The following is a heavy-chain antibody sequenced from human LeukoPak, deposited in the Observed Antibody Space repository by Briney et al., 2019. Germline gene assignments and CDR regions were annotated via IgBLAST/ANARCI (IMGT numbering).Heavy chain of an antibody. V-gene: IGHV3-33*08. CDR2: IGHDGNQE. D-gene: IGHD6-19*01. CDR1: GFSLSSHM. Sequence: GGSLRLSCVASGFSLSSHMVSWVRQAPGQGLEWLAVIGHDGNQENYADSVKGRFTISRDNPKNTLYLQMNSLRAEDTAVYYCGRDLSSGYVDYWGQGTLVTVSS. CDR3: GRDLSSGYVDY. J-gene: IGHJ4*02.